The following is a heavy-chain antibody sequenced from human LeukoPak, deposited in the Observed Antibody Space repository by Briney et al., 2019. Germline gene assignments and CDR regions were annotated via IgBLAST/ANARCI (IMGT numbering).Heavy chain of an antibody. CDR2: ISSSGSTI. V-gene: IGHV3-48*03. CDR3: ARDSVAGTGFFDY. D-gene: IGHD6-19*01. CDR1: GFTFSSYE. J-gene: IGHJ4*02. Sequence: GGSLRLSCAASGFTFSSYEMNWVRQAPGKGLEWVSYISSSGSTIYYTDSVKGRFTISRDNAKNSLYLQMNSLRAEDTAVYYCARDSVAGTGFFDYWGQGTLVTVSS.